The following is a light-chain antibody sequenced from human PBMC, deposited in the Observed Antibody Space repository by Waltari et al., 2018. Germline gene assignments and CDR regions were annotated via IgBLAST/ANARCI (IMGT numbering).Light chain of an antibody. V-gene: IGLV3-19*01. CDR3: NSRDSSGNHVV. CDR2: GEN. Sequence: SSELTQDPAVSVALGQTARITCQGDSLSSYYASWYQQQPGPAPVLVIYGENNRPSGIPDRFSGSSSGNTASLTITGAQAEDEADYYCNSRDSSGNHVVFGGGTKLTVL. J-gene: IGLJ2*01. CDR1: SLSSYY.